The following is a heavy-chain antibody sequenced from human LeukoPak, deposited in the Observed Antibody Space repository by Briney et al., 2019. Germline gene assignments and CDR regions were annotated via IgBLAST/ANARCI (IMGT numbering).Heavy chain of an antibody. Sequence: SETLSLTCTVSGGSIGTSAYYWTWIRQHPGKGLEWIGFISDSGSTLYNPSLKSRVTISSDTSKNQFSLKLTSVTAADMAVYYCARGRYSYGRNDSWGQGTLVTVSS. CDR1: GGSIGTSAYY. J-gene: IGHJ5*01. CDR2: ISDSGST. V-gene: IGHV4-31*03. CDR3: ARGRYSYGRNDS. D-gene: IGHD3-16*02.